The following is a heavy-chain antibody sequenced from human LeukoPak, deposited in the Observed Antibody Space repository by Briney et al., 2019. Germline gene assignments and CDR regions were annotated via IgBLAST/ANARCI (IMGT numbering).Heavy chain of an antibody. CDR3: ARGLGYNIAVARDY. V-gene: IGHV4-34*01. D-gene: IGHD6-19*01. CDR2: ISHSGST. Sequence: SETLSLTCAVYGGSFSGYYWSWIRQPPGKGLEWTGEISHSGSTNYNPSLKSRVTISVDTSKNQFSLKLSSVTAADTAVYYCARGLGYNIAVARDYWGQGTLVTVSS. CDR1: GGSFSGYY. J-gene: IGHJ4*02.